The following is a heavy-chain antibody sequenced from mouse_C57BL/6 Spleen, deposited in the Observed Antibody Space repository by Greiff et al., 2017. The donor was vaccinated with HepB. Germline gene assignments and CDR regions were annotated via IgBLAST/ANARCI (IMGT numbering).Heavy chain of an antibody. J-gene: IGHJ2*01. CDR1: GFTFSSYG. V-gene: IGHV5-6*02. CDR3: ARRYDYDDFDY. CDR2: ISSGGSYT. D-gene: IGHD2-4*01. Sequence: EVKLMESGGDLVKPGGSLKLSCAASGFTFSSYGMSWVRQTPDKRLEWVATISSGGSYTYYPDIVKGRFTISRDNAKNTLYLQMSSLKSEDTAMYYCARRYDYDDFDYWGQGTTLTVSS.